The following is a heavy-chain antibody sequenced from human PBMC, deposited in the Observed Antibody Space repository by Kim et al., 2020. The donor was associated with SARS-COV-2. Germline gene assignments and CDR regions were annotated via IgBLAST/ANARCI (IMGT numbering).Heavy chain of an antibody. CDR2: ISDSAST. CDR3: ARHVPTSSGRFDY. CDR1: GDSISSSSSY. V-gene: IGHV4-39*01. J-gene: IGHJ4*02. D-gene: IGHD6-19*01. Sequence: SETLSLTCTVSGDSISSSSSYWGWIRQPPGKGLDWIESISDSASTYNTPSLKSRVTISAVRYKNQFSLKLSSVTAADAASYYSARHVPTSSGRFDYWGQG.